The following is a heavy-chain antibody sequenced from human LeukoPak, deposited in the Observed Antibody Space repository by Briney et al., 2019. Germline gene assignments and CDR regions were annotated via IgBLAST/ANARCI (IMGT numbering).Heavy chain of an antibody. CDR3: ARVDTVMAYYFDL. CDR1: GFTVCTNC. D-gene: IGHD5-18*01. Sequence: PGGPLRLFCAPSGFTVCTNCVTWVRQAPGEGLECVSTIYSGSTPYYAASVMGRFTISRHNSRNTLYLQMNSLRAEDTAVYYCARVDTVMAYYFDLWGQGTLVTVSS. CDR2: IYSGSTP. J-gene: IGHJ4*02. V-gene: IGHV3-53*04.